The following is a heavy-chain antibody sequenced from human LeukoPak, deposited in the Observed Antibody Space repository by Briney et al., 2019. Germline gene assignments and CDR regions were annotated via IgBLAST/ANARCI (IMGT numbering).Heavy chain of an antibody. CDR1: GFTFSNYA. CDR3: AKAPRTYSSSWENWFDP. J-gene: IGHJ5*02. V-gene: IGHV3-23*01. Sequence: GGSLRLSCAASGFTFSNYAMSWVRQAPGKGLRWVAGISASGGSTYYADSVKGRFTISRDNSQNSLYLQMNSLRAEDTAVYYCAKAPRTYSSSWENWFDPWGQGTLVTVSS. D-gene: IGHD6-13*01. CDR2: ISASGGST.